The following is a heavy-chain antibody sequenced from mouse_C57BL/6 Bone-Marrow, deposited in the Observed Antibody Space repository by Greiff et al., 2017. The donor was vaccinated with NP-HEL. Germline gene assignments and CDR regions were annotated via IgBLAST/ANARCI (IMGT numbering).Heavy chain of an antibody. V-gene: IGHV1-9*01. J-gene: IGHJ2*01. Sequence: QVQLQQSGAELMKPGASVKLSCKATGYTFTGYWIEWVKQRPGHGLEWIGEILPGSGSTNYNEKFKGKATLTADTSSNKAYIQLSSLTTEDSAIYYCARPFTSVEATSDYWGQGTTLTVSS. CDR2: ILPGSGST. CDR3: ARPFTSVEATSDY. D-gene: IGHD1-1*01. CDR1: GYTFTGYW.